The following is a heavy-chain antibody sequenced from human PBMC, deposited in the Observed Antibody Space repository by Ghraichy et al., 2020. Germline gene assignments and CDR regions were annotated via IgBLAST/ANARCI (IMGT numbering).Heavy chain of an antibody. CDR2: IKSKTDGGTT. CDR1: GFTFSNAW. Sequence: LSLTCAASGFTFSNAWMNWVRQAPGKGLEWVGRIKSKTDGGTTDYAAPVKGRFTISRDDSKKMLYLQMNSLKTEDTAVYYCTRRDGYSYSDYWGQGTLVTVSS. CDR3: TRRDGYSYSDY. D-gene: IGHD5-24*01. V-gene: IGHV3-15*07. J-gene: IGHJ4*02.